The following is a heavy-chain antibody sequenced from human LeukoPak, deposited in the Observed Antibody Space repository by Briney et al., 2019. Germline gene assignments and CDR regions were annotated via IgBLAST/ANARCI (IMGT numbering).Heavy chain of an antibody. D-gene: IGHD6-19*01. CDR2: ISWNSGTI. V-gene: IGHV3-9*01. CDR1: GLTFDDYA. Sequence: SRSLRLSCAASGLTFDDYAMRWVRQAPGKCLELVSHISWNSGTISYAYSVKGRFPFSRDSARNSLYLQMNSLRAEETALYYCGKDLTYSGLGVAGSALDMWGQGTKVTVSS. CDR3: GKDLTYSGLGVAGSALDM. J-gene: IGHJ3*02.